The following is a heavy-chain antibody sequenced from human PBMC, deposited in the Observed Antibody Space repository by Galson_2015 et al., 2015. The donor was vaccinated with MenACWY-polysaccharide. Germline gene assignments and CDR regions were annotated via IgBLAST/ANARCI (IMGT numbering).Heavy chain of an antibody. CDR2: IKEDGSEK. Sequence: SLRLSCAGSGFSFSNYWMSWVRRAPGKGLEWVADIKEDGSEKYYVDSVKGRFIISRDNAKNSLYLQMNSLRDEETAVYFCARDDGRGFLPGGEYWGQGALVT. J-gene: IGHJ4*02. D-gene: IGHD3-3*01. CDR1: GFSFSNYW. V-gene: IGHV3-7*01. CDR3: ARDDGRGFLPGGEY.